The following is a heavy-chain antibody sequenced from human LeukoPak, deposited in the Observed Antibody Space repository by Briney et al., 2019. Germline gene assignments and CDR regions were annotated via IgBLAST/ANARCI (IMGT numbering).Heavy chain of an antibody. CDR2: IIPIFGTA. Sequence: SVKVSCKASGYTFTSYYMHWVRQAPGQGLEWMGGIIPIFGTANYAQKFQGRVTITTDESTSTAYMELSSLRSEDTAVYYCARGLDGYNYVAGIYWGQGTLVTVSS. CDR3: ARGLDGYNYVAGIY. CDR1: GYTFTSYY. J-gene: IGHJ4*02. D-gene: IGHD5-24*01. V-gene: IGHV1-69*05.